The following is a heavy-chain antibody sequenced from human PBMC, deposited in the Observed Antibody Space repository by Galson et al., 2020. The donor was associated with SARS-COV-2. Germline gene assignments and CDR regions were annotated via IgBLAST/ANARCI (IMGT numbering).Heavy chain of an antibody. J-gene: IGHJ4*02. CDR3: AKRDDSSGYPYYFDY. Sequence: GESLKISCAASGFTFSNYAMSWVRQAPGNGLEWVSAIGGSGGSTYYADSVKGRFTISRDNSKNTLYLQMNSLRAEDTAVYYCAKRDDSSGYPYYFDYWGQGTLVTVSS. D-gene: IGHD3-22*01. CDR1: GFTFSNYA. V-gene: IGHV3-23*01. CDR2: IGGSGGST.